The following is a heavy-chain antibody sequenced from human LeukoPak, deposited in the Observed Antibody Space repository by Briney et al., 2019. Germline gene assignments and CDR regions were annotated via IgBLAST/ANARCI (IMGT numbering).Heavy chain of an antibody. CDR2: IYYSGST. CDR3: ARRRREHCSSTSCYGTFDY. CDR1: GGSISSSSYY. V-gene: IGHV4-39*01. Sequence: MTSETLSLTCTVSGGSISSSSYYWGWIRQPPGKGLKWIGRIYYSGSTYYNPSLKSRVTISVDTSKNQFSLKLSSVTAADTAVYYCARRRREHCSSTSCYGTFDYWGQGTLVTVSS. D-gene: IGHD2-2*01. J-gene: IGHJ4*02.